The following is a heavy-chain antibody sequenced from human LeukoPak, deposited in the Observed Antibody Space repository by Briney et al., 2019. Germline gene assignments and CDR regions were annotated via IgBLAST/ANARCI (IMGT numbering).Heavy chain of an antibody. CDR3: ARDREATVATPVDY. D-gene: IGHD4-23*01. Sequence: GASVKVSCKASGYTFTSYGISWVRQAPGQGLEWMGWISAYNGNTNYAQNLQCRVTMTTDTSTSTAYMELRSLRSDDTAVYYCARDREATVATPVDYWGQGTLVTVSS. J-gene: IGHJ4*02. CDR1: GYTFTSYG. V-gene: IGHV1-18*01. CDR2: ISAYNGNT.